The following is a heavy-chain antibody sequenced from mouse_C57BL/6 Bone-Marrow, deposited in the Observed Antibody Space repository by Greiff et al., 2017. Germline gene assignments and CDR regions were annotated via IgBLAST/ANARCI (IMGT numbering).Heavy chain of an antibody. D-gene: IGHD1-1*01. CDR3: TREELYYAVFAY. V-gene: IGHV6-6*01. CDR2: IRNKANNHAT. Sequence: EVKLEESGGGLVQPGGSMKLSCAASGFNFSDAWMDWVRQSPEKGLEWVAEIRNKANNHATYYAESVKGRFTISRDDSKSSVYLQMNSLRAEDTGIYYCTREELYYAVFAYWGQGTLVTVSA. J-gene: IGHJ3*01. CDR1: GFNFSDAW.